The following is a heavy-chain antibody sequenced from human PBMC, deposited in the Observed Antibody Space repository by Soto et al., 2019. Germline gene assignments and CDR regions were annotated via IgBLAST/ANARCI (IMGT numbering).Heavy chain of an antibody. CDR3: ARGDMIGSSGYYVIDY. CDR2: INPSGGST. Sequence: ASVKVSCKASGYTFITYYIHWVRQAPGQGLEWMGIINPSGGSTSYAQKFQGRVTMTRDTSTSTVYMELSSLRSEDTAVYYCARGDMIGSSGYYVIDYWGQGTLVTVSS. V-gene: IGHV1-46*01. CDR1: GYTFITYY. D-gene: IGHD3-22*01. J-gene: IGHJ4*02.